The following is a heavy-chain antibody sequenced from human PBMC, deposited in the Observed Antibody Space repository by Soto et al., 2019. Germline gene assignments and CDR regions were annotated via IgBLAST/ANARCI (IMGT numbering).Heavy chain of an antibody. CDR3: ARRGDYIDY. CDR1: GGSINSYY. CDR2: IYSSGST. V-gene: IGHV4-59*08. Sequence: QVQLQESGPGLVKPSETLSLTCTVSGGSINSYYWSWIRQPPGKGLEWIGYIYSSGSTNYNPSLKSRVTISVDTSKNQFSLKLNYVTAADTAVYYCARRGDYIDYWGQGTLVTVSS. J-gene: IGHJ4*02.